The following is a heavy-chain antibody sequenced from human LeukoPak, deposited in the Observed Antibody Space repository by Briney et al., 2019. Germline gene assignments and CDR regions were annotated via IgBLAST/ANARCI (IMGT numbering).Heavy chain of an antibody. Sequence: PGGSLRLSCAASGFTFSSYAMNWVRQAPGKGLEWVSAISGSGGSTYYADSVTGRFTISRDNSKNTLYLQMNSLRAEDTAVYYCANSPTYCSSTSCYINYWGQGTLVTVSS. CDR2: ISGSGGST. CDR1: GFTFSSYA. J-gene: IGHJ4*02. CDR3: ANSPTYCSSTSCYINY. D-gene: IGHD2-2*02. V-gene: IGHV3-23*01.